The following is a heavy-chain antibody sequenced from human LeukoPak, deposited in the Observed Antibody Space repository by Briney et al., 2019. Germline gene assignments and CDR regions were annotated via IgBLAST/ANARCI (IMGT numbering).Heavy chain of an antibody. CDR2: INPNSGGT. V-gene: IGHV1-2*02. D-gene: IGHD2-2*02. Sequence: GASVKVSCKASGGTFTGYYMHWVRQAPGQGLEWMGWINPNSGGTNYAQKFQGRVTMTRDTSISTAYMELSRLRSGDTAVYYCARDALPGDIVVVPAAIIWFDPWGQGTLVTVSS. CDR3: ARDALPGDIVVVPAAIIWFDP. CDR1: GGTFTGYY. J-gene: IGHJ5*02.